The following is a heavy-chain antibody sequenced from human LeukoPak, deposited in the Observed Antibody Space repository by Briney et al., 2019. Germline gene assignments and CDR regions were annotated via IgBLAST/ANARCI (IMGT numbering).Heavy chain of an antibody. Sequence: GGSLRLSCTASGFTFSTHPMSWVRQAPGKGLEWVANIKQDGSEKYYVDSVKGRFTISRDNAKNSLYLQMNSLRAEDTAVYYCARADPYYFDYWGQGTLVTVSS. CDR1: GFTFSTHP. J-gene: IGHJ4*02. CDR3: ARADPYYFDY. CDR2: IKQDGSEK. V-gene: IGHV3-7*04.